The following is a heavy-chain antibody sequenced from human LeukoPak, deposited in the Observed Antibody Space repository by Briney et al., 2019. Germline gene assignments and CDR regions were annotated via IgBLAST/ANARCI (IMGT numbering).Heavy chain of an antibody. CDR3: AKSPVVPAEDFYYYMDV. V-gene: IGHV3-30*02. D-gene: IGHD2-2*01. Sequence: GGSLRLSCAASGFTFSIYGMQWARQAPGKGLEWVTLIWYDGTNKYYADSVKGRFTISRDNSKNTLYLQMNSLRAEDTAVYYCAKSPVVPAEDFYYYMDVWGKGTTVTVSS. CDR1: GFTFSIYG. J-gene: IGHJ6*03. CDR2: IWYDGTNK.